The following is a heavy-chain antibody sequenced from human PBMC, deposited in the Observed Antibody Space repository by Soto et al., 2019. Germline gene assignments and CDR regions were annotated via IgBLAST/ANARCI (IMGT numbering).Heavy chain of an antibody. CDR3: AKDEGDIVVVVAATLLDY. V-gene: IGHV3-30*18. J-gene: IGHJ4*02. CDR1: GFTFSSYG. Sequence: QVQLVESGGGVVQPGRSLRLSCAASGFTFSSYGMHWVRQAPGKGLEWVAVISYDGSNKYYADSVKGRFTISRDNSKNTLYLQMNSLRAEDTAVYYCAKDEGDIVVVVAATLLDYWGQGTLVTVSS. CDR2: ISYDGSNK. D-gene: IGHD2-15*01.